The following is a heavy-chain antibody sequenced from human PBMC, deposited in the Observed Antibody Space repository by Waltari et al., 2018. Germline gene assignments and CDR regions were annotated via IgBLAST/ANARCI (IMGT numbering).Heavy chain of an antibody. J-gene: IGHJ4*02. D-gene: IGHD6-19*01. CDR1: GFTFSSYW. Sequence: EVQLVESGGGLVQPGGSLRLSCAASGFTFSSYWMSWVRQAPGKGREWVANIKQDGSEKYYVDSVKGRFTISRDNAKNSLYLQMNSLRAEDTAVYYCASLVLAVAGTGFDYWGQGTLVTVSS. CDR2: IKQDGSEK. CDR3: ASLVLAVAGTGFDY. V-gene: IGHV3-7*01.